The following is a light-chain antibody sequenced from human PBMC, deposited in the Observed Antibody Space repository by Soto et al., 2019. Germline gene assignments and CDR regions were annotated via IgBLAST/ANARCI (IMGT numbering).Light chain of an antibody. CDR1: SSNIGAGYD. CDR2: GNS. CDR3: QSYDSSLSGYV. Sequence: QSVLTQPPSVSGAPGQRVTISCTGGSSNIGAGYDVHGYQQLPGTAPKLLIYGNSNRPSGVPDRFSASKSGTSASLAITGLQAEDEADYYCQSYDSSLSGYVFGTGTKLTVL. J-gene: IGLJ1*01. V-gene: IGLV1-40*01.